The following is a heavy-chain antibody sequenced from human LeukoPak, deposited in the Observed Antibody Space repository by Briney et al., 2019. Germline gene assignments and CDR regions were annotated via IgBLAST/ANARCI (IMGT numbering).Heavy chain of an antibody. CDR1: GYTFTSNY. J-gene: IGHJ5*02. CDR2: INPNSGGT. V-gene: IGHV1-2*02. CDR3: ARGGSSSPRLNWFDP. Sequence: ASVKVSCKASGYTFTSNYMHWLRQAPGQGLEWMGWINPNSGGTNYAQKFQGRVTMTRDTSISTAYMELSRLRSDDTAVYYCARGGSSSPRLNWFDPWGQGTLVTVSS. D-gene: IGHD6-6*01.